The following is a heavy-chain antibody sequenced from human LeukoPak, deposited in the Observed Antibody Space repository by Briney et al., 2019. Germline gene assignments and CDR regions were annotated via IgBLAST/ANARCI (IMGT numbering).Heavy chain of an antibody. CDR3: ARGRVGRTMWY. D-gene: IGHD2-15*01. V-gene: IGHV1-8*01. Sequence: ASVKVSCKASGYTFTSYDIIWLRQAAGQGLEWMGWMNPNSGSTGYAQNFQGRVTMTRNTSISTAYMELSSLRSEDTAVYYCARGRVGRTMWYWGQGTLVTVSS. CDR2: MNPNSGST. CDR1: GYTFTSYD. J-gene: IGHJ4*02.